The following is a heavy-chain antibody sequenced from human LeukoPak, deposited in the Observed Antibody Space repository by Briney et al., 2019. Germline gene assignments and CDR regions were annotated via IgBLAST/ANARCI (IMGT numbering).Heavy chain of an antibody. Sequence: PGGSLRLSCAASGFPLSEYWMHWVRQAPGKGLVWVSRINTDGSRTTYADSVKGRFTISRDNAKNTVSLQMNSLRAEDTAVYYCVRSLVAASDYWGQGTLVTVSS. CDR2: INTDGSRT. J-gene: IGHJ4*02. CDR1: GFPLSEYW. D-gene: IGHD1-26*01. CDR3: VRSLVAASDY. V-gene: IGHV3-74*03.